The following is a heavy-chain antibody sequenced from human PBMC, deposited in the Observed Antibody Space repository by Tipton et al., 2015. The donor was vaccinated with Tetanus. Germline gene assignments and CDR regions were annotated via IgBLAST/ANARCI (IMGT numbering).Heavy chain of an antibody. CDR3: AREADCSGGSCFSGDFDN. D-gene: IGHD2-15*01. J-gene: IGHJ4*02. V-gene: IGHV3-33*01. CDR1: GFIFSSYG. CDR2: SWYDGTDT. Sequence: SLRLSCAASGFIFSSYGIHWVRQAPGKGLEWVAGSWYDGTDTYYADSVKGRFTISRDNSKNTLYLQMNSLRVEDTAVYYCAREADCSGGSCFSGDFDNWGRGTQVPVSS.